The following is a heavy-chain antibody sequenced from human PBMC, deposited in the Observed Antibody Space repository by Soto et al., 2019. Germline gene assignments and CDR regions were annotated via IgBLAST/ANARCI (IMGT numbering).Heavy chain of an antibody. CDR2: INAGNGNT. CDR1: GYTFTSYA. V-gene: IGHV1-3*01. J-gene: IGHJ4*02. Sequence: QVQLVQSGAEVKKPGASVKVSCKASGYTFTSYAMHWVRQAPGQRLEWMGWINAGNGNTKYSQKFQGRVTITRDTSVSTAYMELSSLRSEDTAVYYCARAYSSGWYESHGDYWGQGTLVTVSS. CDR3: ARAYSSGWYESHGDY. D-gene: IGHD6-19*01.